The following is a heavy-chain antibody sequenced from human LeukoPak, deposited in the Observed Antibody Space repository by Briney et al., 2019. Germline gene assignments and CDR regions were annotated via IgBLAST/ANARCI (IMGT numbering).Heavy chain of an antibody. J-gene: IGHJ3*02. Sequence: SETLSLTCAVYGGSFSGYYWSWIRQPPGKGLEWIGEINHSGSTNYNPSLKSRVTISVDTSKNQFSLKLSSVTAADTAVYYCARRLSGWYRAFDIWGQGTMVTVSS. CDR2: INHSGST. V-gene: IGHV4-34*01. CDR3: ARRLSGWYRAFDI. CDR1: GGSFSGYY. D-gene: IGHD6-19*01.